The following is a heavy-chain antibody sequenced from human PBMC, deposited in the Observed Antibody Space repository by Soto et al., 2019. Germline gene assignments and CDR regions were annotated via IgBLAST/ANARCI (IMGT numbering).Heavy chain of an antibody. CDR3: AKARSFGGVVAAFDF. Sequence: EVKLVESGGGWVQPGRSQRLACAASGFSFDEYDMHWVRHAPGKGLEWVSSISWNSGTINYADSVKGRFTISRDNAKNSLYLQMNSLRPEDTAVYYCAKARSFGGVVAAFDFWGQGTLVTVS. J-gene: IGHJ4*02. CDR2: ISWNSGTI. D-gene: IGHD3-16*02. CDR1: GFSFDEYD. V-gene: IGHV3-9*01.